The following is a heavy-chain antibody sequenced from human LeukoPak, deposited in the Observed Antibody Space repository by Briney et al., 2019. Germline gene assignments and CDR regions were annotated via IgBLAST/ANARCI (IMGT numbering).Heavy chain of an antibody. CDR1: GFTFSSYA. Sequence: PGGSLRLSCAASGFTFSSYAMAWVRQAPGEGPEWVAVTGVVGGSTYYADSVKGRFTISRDNAKNSLYLQMNSLRDEDTAVYYCARDQFYAFDIWGQGTMVTVSS. CDR3: ARDQFYAFDI. CDR2: TGVVGGST. V-gene: IGHV3-23*01. J-gene: IGHJ3*02.